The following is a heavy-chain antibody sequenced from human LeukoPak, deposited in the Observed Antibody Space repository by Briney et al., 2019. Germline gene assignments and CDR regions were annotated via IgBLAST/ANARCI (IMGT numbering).Heavy chain of an antibody. V-gene: IGHV3-7*03. CDR3: AKDGDSSSFIFYYYYYMDV. Sequence: PGGSLRLSCAVSGFTFSSDWMIWVRQAPGKGLEWVANINPDGSEKNYVDSVRGRFTISRDNSKNTLYLQMNSLRAEDTAVYYCAKDGDSSSFIFYYYYYMDVWGKGTTVTVSS. CDR1: GFTFSSDW. CDR2: INPDGSEK. J-gene: IGHJ6*03. D-gene: IGHD6-13*01.